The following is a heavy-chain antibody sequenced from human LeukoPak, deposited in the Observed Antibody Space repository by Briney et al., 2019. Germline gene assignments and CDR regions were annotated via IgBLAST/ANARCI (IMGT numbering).Heavy chain of an antibody. D-gene: IGHD4-23*01. Sequence: GGSLRLSCAASGFTFSSYSMNWVRQAPGKGLEWVSYISSSSSTIYYADSVKGRFTISRDNAKNSLYLQMNSLRAEDTAVYYCARDDGGMRWGYYYYYMDVWGKGTTVTVSS. J-gene: IGHJ6*03. V-gene: IGHV3-48*01. CDR3: ARDDGGMRWGYYYYYMDV. CDR2: ISSSSSTI. CDR1: GFTFSSYS.